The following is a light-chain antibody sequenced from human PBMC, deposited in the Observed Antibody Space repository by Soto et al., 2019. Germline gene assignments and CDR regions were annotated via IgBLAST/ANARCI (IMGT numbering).Light chain of an antibody. CDR1: SSNIGSNY. V-gene: IGLV1-47*01. CDR2: RNN. CDR3: AAWDDSMRGV. Sequence: QSVLTQPPSASGTPGQRVTISCSGSSSNIGSNYVYWYQQLPGTAPKLLIYRNNQRPSGVPDRFSGSKSGTSAYLAISGLRSEDEADYYCAAWDDSMRGVFGGGTKLTVL. J-gene: IGLJ3*02.